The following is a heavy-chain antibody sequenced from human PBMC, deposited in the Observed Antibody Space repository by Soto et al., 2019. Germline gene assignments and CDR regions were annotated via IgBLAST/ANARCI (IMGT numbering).Heavy chain of an antibody. D-gene: IGHD1-26*01. Sequence: PGGSLRLSCTASGFTFGDYAMSWVRQAPGKGLEWVGFIRSKAYGGTTEYAASVKGRFTISRDDSKSIAYLQMNSLKTEDTAVYYCTRGLDGSYYYYGRDVGGQGTTVTVS. CDR2: IRSKAYGGTT. J-gene: IGHJ6*02. V-gene: IGHV3-49*04. CDR1: GFTFGDYA. CDR3: TRGLDGSYYYYGRDV.